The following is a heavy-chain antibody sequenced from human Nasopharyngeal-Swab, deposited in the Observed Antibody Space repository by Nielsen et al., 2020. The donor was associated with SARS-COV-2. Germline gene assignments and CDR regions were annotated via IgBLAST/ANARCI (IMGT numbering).Heavy chain of an antibody. CDR2: IQQDGDIT. D-gene: IGHD1-1*01. Sequence: GESLKISCVTSGFTFGRYWMTWVRQAPGKGLEWVANIQQDGDITYYLESVKGRFTISRDNAKNSLYLQMNSLRVEDTAVYYCVRDGYTTGRNDAFDIWGQGTMVTVSS. CDR1: GFTFGRYW. CDR3: VRDGYTTGRNDAFDI. V-gene: IGHV3-7*01. J-gene: IGHJ3*02.